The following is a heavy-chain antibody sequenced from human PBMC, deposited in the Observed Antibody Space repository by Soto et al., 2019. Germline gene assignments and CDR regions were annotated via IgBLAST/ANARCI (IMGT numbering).Heavy chain of an antibody. J-gene: IGHJ4*02. D-gene: IGHD1-26*01. Sequence: EVQLVESGGGLVQPGGSLRLSCAASGFTFSSYEMNWVRQAPGKGLEWVSYISSSGSTIYYAVSVKGRFTISRDNAKNSLYLQMNSLRAEDTAVYYCARDRVGATPDYWGQGTLVTVSS. V-gene: IGHV3-48*03. CDR2: ISSSGSTI. CDR3: ARDRVGATPDY. CDR1: GFTFSSYE.